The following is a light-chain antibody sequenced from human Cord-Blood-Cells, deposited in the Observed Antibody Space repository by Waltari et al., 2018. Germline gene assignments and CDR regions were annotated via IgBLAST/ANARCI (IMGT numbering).Light chain of an antibody. J-gene: IGKJ1*01. CDR1: QGISNY. CDR2: AAS. V-gene: IGKV1-27*01. CDR3: QKYNSAPT. Sequence: DIQMTQSPSSLSASVRDRDTITCRASQGISNYLAWYQQKPGKVPKLLIYAASTVQSGLPSRFSGSGSGTDFTLTISSLQPEDVATYYCQKYNSAPTFGQGTKVEIK.